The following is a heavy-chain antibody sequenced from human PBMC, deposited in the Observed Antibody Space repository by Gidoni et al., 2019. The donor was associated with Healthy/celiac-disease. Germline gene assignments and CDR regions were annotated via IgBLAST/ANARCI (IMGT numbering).Heavy chain of an antibody. D-gene: IGHD6-25*01. CDR1: GGTFSSYA. J-gene: IGHJ3*02. Sequence: QVQLVQSGAEVKKPGSSVKVSCKASGGTFSSYALSRVRQAPGQGLEWMGGIVPIFGPANYAQKFQGRVTITADKSTSTAYRELSSLRSEDTAVYYCAREVGGAIGSDAFDIWGQGTMVTVSS. CDR2: IVPIFGPA. V-gene: IGHV1-69*06. CDR3: AREVGGAIGSDAFDI.